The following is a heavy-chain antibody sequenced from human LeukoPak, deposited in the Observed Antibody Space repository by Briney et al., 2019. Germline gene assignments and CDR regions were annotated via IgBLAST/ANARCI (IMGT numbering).Heavy chain of an antibody. D-gene: IGHD2-2*01. Sequence: PGGSLRLSCTASGFTFGDYYMTWIRQAPGKGLEWISYIGTSGNDLYYADSVKGRFTTSRDDAKNSLYLEMRSLRDEDTAVYYCARVYRLLDLWGQGTLVTVSS. V-gene: IGHV3-11*01. CDR3: ARVYRLLDL. CDR1: GFTFGDYY. J-gene: IGHJ4*02. CDR2: IGTSGNDL.